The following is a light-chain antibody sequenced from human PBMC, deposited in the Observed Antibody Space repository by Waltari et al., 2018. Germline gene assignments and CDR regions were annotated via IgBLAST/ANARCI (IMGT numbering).Light chain of an antibody. J-gene: IGLJ2*01. CDR1: SSDVGRHNL. CDR2: EDT. Sequence: QSALTQPASVSGSPGQSITISCTGTSSDVGRHNLVSRYQHHPGKAPNLMIYEDTKRPSGVSNRFSGSKSGNTASLTISGLQAEDEADYYCCSYAGGTASILLGGGTKLTVL. V-gene: IGLV2-23*01. CDR3: CSYAGGTASIL.